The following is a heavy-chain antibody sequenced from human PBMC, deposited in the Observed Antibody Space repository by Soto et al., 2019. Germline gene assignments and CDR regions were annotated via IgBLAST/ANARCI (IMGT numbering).Heavy chain of an antibody. V-gene: IGHV3-23*01. CDR1: GFTFSSYA. J-gene: IGHJ6*03. D-gene: IGHD3-3*01. CDR2: ISGSGGIT. CDR3: ARDLRFLEFSESNDYYYYMDV. Sequence: GGSLRLSCAASGFTFSSYAMSWVRQAPGKGLEWVSAISGSGGITYYADSVKGRFTISRDNSKNTLYLQMNSLRAEDTAVYYCARDLRFLEFSESNDYYYYMDVWVKGATVTVSS.